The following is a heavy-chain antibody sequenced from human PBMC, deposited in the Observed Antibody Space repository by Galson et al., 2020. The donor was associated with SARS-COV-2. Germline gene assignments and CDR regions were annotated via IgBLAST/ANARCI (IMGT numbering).Heavy chain of an antibody. V-gene: IGHV4-39*01. CDR2: IYYSGNT. CDR3: ARHERDCSTACYTLFDY. CDR1: GGSISSSSYY. D-gene: IGHD2-2*02. Sequence: SQTISLTCTVSGGSISSSSYYWGWIRQPPGKGLEWIGSIYYSGNTYCNPSLKSRVTISVDTSKNQFSLNLSSVTAADTAVYYCARHERDCSTACYTLFDYWGQGTLVTVSS. J-gene: IGHJ4*02.